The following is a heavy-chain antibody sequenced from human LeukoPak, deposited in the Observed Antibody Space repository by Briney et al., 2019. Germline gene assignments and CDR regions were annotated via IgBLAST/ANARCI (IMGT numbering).Heavy chain of an antibody. CDR2: ISSSSSYI. Sequence: GGSLRLSCAGSVFTFSSCSMNWVRQAPGKGLEWMSSISSSSSYIYYADSVKGRFTISRDNAKNSLYLQMNSLRAEDTAVYYCARGTLWRELLNYWGQGTLVTVSS. D-gene: IGHD1-26*01. CDR3: ARGTLWRELLNY. CDR1: VFTFSSCS. J-gene: IGHJ4*02. V-gene: IGHV3-21*01.